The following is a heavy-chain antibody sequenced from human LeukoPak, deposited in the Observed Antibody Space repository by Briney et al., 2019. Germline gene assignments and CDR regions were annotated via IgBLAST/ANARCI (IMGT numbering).Heavy chain of an antibody. D-gene: IGHD3-16*01. CDR3: AGRVDFDY. CDR2: ISYDGSNK. J-gene: IGHJ4*02. Sequence: PGRSLRLSCAASGFTFSSYGMHWVRQAPDKGLEWVAVISYDGSNKYYADSVKGRFTISRDNSKNTLYLQMNSLRAEDTAVYYCAGRVDFDYWGQGTLVTVSS. V-gene: IGHV3-30*03. CDR1: GFTFSSYG.